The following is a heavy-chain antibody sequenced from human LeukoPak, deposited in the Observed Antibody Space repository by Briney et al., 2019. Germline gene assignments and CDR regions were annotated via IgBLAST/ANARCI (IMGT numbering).Heavy chain of an antibody. CDR3: ARDSKLQFLFYYMDV. CDR2: INPSGGST. V-gene: IGHV1-46*01. Sequence: ASVKVSCKASGYTFTSYYMHWVRQAPRQWLEWMGIINPSGGSTSYAQKFQGRVTMTRDTSTSTVYMELSSLRSEDTAVYYCARDSKLQFLFYYMDVWGKGTTVTVSS. D-gene: IGHD3-3*01. J-gene: IGHJ6*03. CDR1: GYTFTSYY.